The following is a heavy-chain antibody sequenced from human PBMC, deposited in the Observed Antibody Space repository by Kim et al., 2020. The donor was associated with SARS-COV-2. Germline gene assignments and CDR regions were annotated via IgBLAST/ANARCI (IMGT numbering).Heavy chain of an antibody. V-gene: IGHV1-3*01. CDR2: INAGNGNT. Sequence: ASVKVSCKASGYTFSIYAMHWVRQAPGQRLEWVGWINAGNGNTKYSQKFQGRVTITRDTSASTAYMELSSLRSEDTAVYYCARIPVEMATILGNYHYGMDGWGRGTTVTVSS. D-gene: IGHD5-12*01. CDR3: ARIPVEMATILGNYHYGMDG. CDR1: GYTFSIYA. J-gene: IGHJ6*02.